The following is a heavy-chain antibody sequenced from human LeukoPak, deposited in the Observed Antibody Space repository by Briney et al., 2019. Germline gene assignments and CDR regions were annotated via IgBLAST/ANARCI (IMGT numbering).Heavy chain of an antibody. CDR3: AKEYDSSGYYNDY. J-gene: IGHJ4*02. CDR1: GFTFSSYS. D-gene: IGHD3-22*01. Sequence: GGSLRLSCAASGFTFSSYSMNWVRQAPGKGLEWVSYISSSSSTIYYADSVKGRFTISRDNAKNSLYLQMNSLGAEDTAVYYCAKEYDSSGYYNDYWGQGTLVTVSS. CDR2: ISSSSSTI. V-gene: IGHV3-48*01.